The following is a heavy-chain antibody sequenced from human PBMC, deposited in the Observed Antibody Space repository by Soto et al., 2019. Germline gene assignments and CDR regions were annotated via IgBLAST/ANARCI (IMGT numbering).Heavy chain of an antibody. J-gene: IGHJ4*02. CDR3: ARDDGPAVIVVATDY. Sequence: GGSLRLSCAASGFTFSSYWMSWVRQAPGKGLEWVANIKQDGSEKYYVDSVKGRFTISRDNAKNSLYLQMNSLRAEDTAVYYCARDDGPAVIVVATDYWGQGTLVTVSS. CDR1: GFTFSSYW. D-gene: IGHD3-22*01. V-gene: IGHV3-7*05. CDR2: IKQDGSEK.